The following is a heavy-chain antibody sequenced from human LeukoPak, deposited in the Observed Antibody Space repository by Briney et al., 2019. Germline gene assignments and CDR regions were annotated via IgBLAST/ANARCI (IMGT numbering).Heavy chain of an antibody. V-gene: IGHV3-21*01. Sequence: GRSLRLSCAASGFTFSSYSMNWVRQAPGKGLEWVSSISSSSSYIYYADSVKGRFTISRDNAKNSLYLQMNSLRAEDTAVYYCARIALCSSTSCYSYGMDVWGQGTTVTVSS. CDR1: GFTFSSYS. CDR3: ARIALCSSTSCYSYGMDV. J-gene: IGHJ6*02. CDR2: ISSSSSYI. D-gene: IGHD2-2*01.